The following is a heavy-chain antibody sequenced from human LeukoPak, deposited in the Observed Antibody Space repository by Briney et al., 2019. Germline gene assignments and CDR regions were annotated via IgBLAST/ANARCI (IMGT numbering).Heavy chain of an antibody. CDR2: IYYSGST. CDR1: GGSISSYY. J-gene: IGHJ4*02. CDR3: AREATGLDGYNYGYYFDY. Sequence: SETLSLTCTVSGGSISSYYWSWIRQPPGKGLEWIGYIYYSGSTNYNPSLKSRVTISVDTSKNQFSLKLSSVTAADTAVYYCAREATGLDGYNYGYYFDYWGQGTLVTVSS. D-gene: IGHD5-24*01. V-gene: IGHV4-59*01.